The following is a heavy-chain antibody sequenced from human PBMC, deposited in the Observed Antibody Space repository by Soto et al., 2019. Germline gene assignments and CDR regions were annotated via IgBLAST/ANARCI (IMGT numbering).Heavy chain of an antibody. CDR1: GGTIISYY. Sequence: SETLSLTCSFSGGTIISYYWSWIRQPPGKGLEWIGYNYSRGTTSYNPSLKSRATILVDTSKNQFSLRLTSVTATDTAVYYCATGRISRGLDVWGQGTTVTVSS. CDR3: ATGRISRGLDV. CDR2: NYSRGTT. V-gene: IGHV4-59*12. J-gene: IGHJ6*02.